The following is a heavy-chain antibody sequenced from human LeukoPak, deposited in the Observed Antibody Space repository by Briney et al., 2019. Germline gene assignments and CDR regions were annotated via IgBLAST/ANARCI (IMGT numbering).Heavy chain of an antibody. CDR2: IYYSGST. Sequence: SETLSLTCTVSGGSISSYYWSWIRQPPGKGREWIGYIYYSGSTNYNPSLKSRVTISVDTSKNQFSLKLSSMSAANTAVYYCAREGAPGPARFEYWGQGTLVTVSS. CDR3: AREGAPGPARFEY. CDR1: GGSISSYY. V-gene: IGHV4-59*01. J-gene: IGHJ4*02. D-gene: IGHD3-16*01.